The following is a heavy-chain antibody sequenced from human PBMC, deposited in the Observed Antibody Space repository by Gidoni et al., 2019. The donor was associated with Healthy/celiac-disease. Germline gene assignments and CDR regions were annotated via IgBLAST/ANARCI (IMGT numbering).Heavy chain of an antibody. V-gene: IGHV4-34*01. CDR3: ARGSSGSYRPIDY. CDR1: GGSFSGYS. D-gene: IGHD1-26*01. Sequence: QVHLQQWGAGLLKPSETLSLTCAVYGGSFSGYSWSWIRQPPGKGLEWIGEINHSGGTNYNPSLKSRVTMSVDTSKSQFSLKLSSVTAADTAVFYCARGSSGSYRPIDYWGQGTLVTVSS. CDR2: INHSGGT. J-gene: IGHJ4*02.